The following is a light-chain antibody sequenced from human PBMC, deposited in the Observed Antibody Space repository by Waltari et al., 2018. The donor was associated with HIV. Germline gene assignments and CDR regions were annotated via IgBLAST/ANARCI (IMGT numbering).Light chain of an antibody. CDR1: Q. CDR2: LIS. CDR3: QHYRGVPPGT. Sequence: ELTQSPATLSLSPGDRATLSCRASQTPRLLIYLISNRATGIPDRVSANGSGTDFTLTISRLEPEDFAVYFCQHYRGVPPGTFGQGTRVEIK. V-gene: IGKV3-20*01. J-gene: IGKJ1*01.